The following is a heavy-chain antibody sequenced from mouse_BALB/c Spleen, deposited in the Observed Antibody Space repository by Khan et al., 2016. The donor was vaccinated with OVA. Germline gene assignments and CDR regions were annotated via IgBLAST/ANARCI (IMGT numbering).Heavy chain of an antibody. Sequence: QVQLKESGAELAKPGASVKMSCTASGYTFTSYWMHWIKQRPGQGLEWIGYINPTSGYTDYNQKFKDKATLTADKSSSTAYMQLSSLTSDDSAVYYCARDRIDYWGHGTALTVSS. J-gene: IGHJ2*01. V-gene: IGHV1-7*01. CDR3: ARDRIDY. CDR1: GYTFTSYW. CDR2: INPTSGYT.